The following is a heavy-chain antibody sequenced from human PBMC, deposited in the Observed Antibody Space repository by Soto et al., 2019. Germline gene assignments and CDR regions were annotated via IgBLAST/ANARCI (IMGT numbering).Heavy chain of an antibody. V-gene: IGHV3-33*01. Sequence: GGSLRLSCAASGFTFSSYGMHWVRQAPGKGLEWVAVIWYDGSNKYYADSVKGRFTISRDNSKNTLYLQMNSLRAEDTAVYYCPRAPQGTTFDYWGQGTLVTVSS. CDR1: GFTFSSYG. CDR3: PRAPQGTTFDY. D-gene: IGHD4-17*01. J-gene: IGHJ4*02. CDR2: IWYDGSNK.